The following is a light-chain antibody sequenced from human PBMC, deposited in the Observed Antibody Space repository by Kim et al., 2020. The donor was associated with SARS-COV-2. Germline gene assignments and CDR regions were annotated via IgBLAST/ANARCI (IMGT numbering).Light chain of an antibody. CDR2: DVS. J-gene: IGLJ1*01. V-gene: IGLV2-14*04. Sequence: GVSIAISSTGTSRDVGGYDYVSCYQQHPGKAPKLMIYDVSKRPSGVSDRCSGSKAGNTASLTISGLQAEDEAYYYCSTYTSSSTYVFGTGTKVTVL. CDR1: SRDVGGYDY. CDR3: STYTSSSTYV.